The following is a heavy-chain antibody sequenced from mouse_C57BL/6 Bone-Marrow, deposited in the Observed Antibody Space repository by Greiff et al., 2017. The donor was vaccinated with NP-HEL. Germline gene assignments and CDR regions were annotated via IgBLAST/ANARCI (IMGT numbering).Heavy chain of an antibody. V-gene: IGHV1-59*01. Sequence: QVQLQQPGAELVRPGASVKLSCKASGYTFTSYWMHWVKQRPGQGLEWIGVIDPSNSDTNYNQKFKGKATLTVDTSSSTAYMQLSSLTSEDSAVYDCAREGTHYYSSFHWYFDVWGTGTTVTVSS. D-gene: IGHD2-5*01. J-gene: IGHJ1*03. CDR2: IDPSNSDT. CDR3: AREGTHYYSSFHWYFDV. CDR1: GYTFTSYW.